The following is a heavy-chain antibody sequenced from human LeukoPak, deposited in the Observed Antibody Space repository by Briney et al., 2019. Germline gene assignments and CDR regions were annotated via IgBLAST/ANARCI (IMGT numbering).Heavy chain of an antibody. CDR1: GGSISSYY. J-gene: IGHJ4*02. Sequence: SETLSLTCTVSGGSISSYYWSWIRQPPGKGLKWIGYIYYSGSTNYNPSLKSRVTISVDTSKNQFSLKLSSVTAADTAVYYCASADSSGYASFDYWGQGTLVTVSS. D-gene: IGHD3-22*01. CDR2: IYYSGST. V-gene: IGHV4-59*01. CDR3: ASADSSGYASFDY.